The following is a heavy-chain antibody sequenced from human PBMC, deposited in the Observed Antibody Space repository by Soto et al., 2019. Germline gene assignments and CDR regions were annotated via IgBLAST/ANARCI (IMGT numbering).Heavy chain of an antibody. V-gene: IGHV3-23*01. CDR2: ILVGGST. D-gene: IGHD1-1*01. CDR1: GFICSSYD. J-gene: IGHJ3*02. Sequence: GGSLRLSCAVSGFICSSYDMSWVRQAPGKGLEWVSTILVGGSTHYGDAVKGRFTISRDTSKNTVYLQMNSLTAGDTAVYYCAKATATSGGAFEIYGQGTMVTVSS. CDR3: AKATATSGGAFEI.